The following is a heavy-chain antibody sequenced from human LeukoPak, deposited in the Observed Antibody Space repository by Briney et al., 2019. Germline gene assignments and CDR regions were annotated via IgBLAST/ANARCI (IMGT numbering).Heavy chain of an antibody. V-gene: IGHV1-18*01. D-gene: IGHD3-10*01. J-gene: IGHJ4*02. CDR3: AKGKSPLDY. CDR2: VNGYNDDT. Sequence: ASVKVSCKTSGYGFSSQSITWERQAPGQGLEWMGWVNGYNDDTHYAQRLQGRITMTTDTSTSTAFLELGSLTSDDSAVYYCAKGKSPLDYWGQGTLVAVSS. CDR1: GYGFSSQS.